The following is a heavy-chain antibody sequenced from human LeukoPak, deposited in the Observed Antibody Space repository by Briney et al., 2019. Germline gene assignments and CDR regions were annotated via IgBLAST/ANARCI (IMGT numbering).Heavy chain of an antibody. V-gene: IGHV3-48*03. Sequence: GGSLRLSCAASGFTFSSYEMNWVRQAPGKGLEWVSYISSSGSTIYYADSVKGRFTISRDNAKNSLYLQMNSLRAEDTAVYYCARGDWLETQNRFDIWGQGTMVTASS. CDR1: GFTFSSYE. CDR3: ARGDWLETQNRFDI. CDR2: ISSSGSTI. J-gene: IGHJ3*02. D-gene: IGHD3-22*01.